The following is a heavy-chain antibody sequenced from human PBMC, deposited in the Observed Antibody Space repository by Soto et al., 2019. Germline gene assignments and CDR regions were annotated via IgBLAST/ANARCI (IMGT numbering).Heavy chain of an antibody. J-gene: IGHJ3*02. Sequence: GASVKVSCKASGGTFSSYAISWVRQAPGQGLEWMGGIIPIFGTANYAQKFQGRVTITADESTSTAYMELSSLRSEDTAVYYCATYSSSTGDAFDIWGQGTMVTVSS. CDR2: IIPIFGTA. D-gene: IGHD6-6*01. V-gene: IGHV1-69*13. CDR1: GGTFSSYA. CDR3: ATYSSSTGDAFDI.